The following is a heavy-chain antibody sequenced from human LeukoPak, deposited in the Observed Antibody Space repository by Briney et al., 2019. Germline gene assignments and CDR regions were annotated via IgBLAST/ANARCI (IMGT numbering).Heavy chain of an antibody. CDR3: ASGGVRGVIINY. CDR1: GFSFSSSS. J-gene: IGHJ4*02. D-gene: IGHD3-10*01. V-gene: IGHV3-21*01. Sequence: PGGSLRLSCAASGFSFSSSSMNWVRQAPGKGLEWVSSISSSSSYIYYADSVKGRFTISRDNAKNSLYLQMNSLRAEDTAVYYCASGGVRGVIINYWGQGTLVTVSS. CDR2: ISSSSSYI.